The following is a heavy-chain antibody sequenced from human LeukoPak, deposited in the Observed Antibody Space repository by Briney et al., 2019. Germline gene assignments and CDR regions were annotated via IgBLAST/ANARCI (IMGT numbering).Heavy chain of an antibody. J-gene: IGHJ4*02. CDR1: GCTFTGYY. Sequence: ASVKVSYKASGCTFTGYYMHWVRQAPGQGLEWMGWINPNSGGTNYAQKFQGWVTMTRDTSISTAYMELSRLRSDDTAVYYCARGLWFGELFDYWGQGTLVTVSS. CDR2: INPNSGGT. CDR3: ARGLWFGELFDY. D-gene: IGHD3-10*01. V-gene: IGHV1-2*04.